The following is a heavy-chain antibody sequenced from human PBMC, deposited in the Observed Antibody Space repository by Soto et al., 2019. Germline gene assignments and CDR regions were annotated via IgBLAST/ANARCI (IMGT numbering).Heavy chain of an antibody. D-gene: IGHD2-15*01. CDR2: ISGSGGST. CDR1: GFTFSSYA. Sequence: GGSLRLSCAASGFTFSSYAMSWVRQAPGKGLEWVSAISGSGGSTYYADSVKGRFTISRDNSKNTLYLQMNSLRAEDTAVYYCAKDLMVVAARTGYGMDVWGQGTTVTVSS. J-gene: IGHJ6*02. CDR3: AKDLMVVAARTGYGMDV. V-gene: IGHV3-23*01.